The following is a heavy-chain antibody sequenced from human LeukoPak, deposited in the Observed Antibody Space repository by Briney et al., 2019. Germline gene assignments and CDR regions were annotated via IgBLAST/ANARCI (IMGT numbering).Heavy chain of an antibody. Sequence: PGGSLRLSCAASGFTFSSYSMNWVRQAPGKGLEWVSSISSSSSYIYYADSVKGRFTISRDNAKNSLYLQMNSLRAEDTAVYYCARVYYDSSYYYYYMDVWGKGTTVTVSS. CDR3: ARVYYDSSYYYYYMDV. CDR2: ISSSSSYI. D-gene: IGHD3-22*01. V-gene: IGHV3-21*01. CDR1: GFTFSSYS. J-gene: IGHJ6*03.